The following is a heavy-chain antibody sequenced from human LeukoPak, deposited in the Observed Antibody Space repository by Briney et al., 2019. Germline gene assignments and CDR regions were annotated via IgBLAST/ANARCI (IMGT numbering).Heavy chain of an antibody. CDR1: GFTFDTYA. Sequence: GGSLRLSCAASGFTFDTYAMNWVRQAPGKGLEWVSSIVGGGSTYYADSVKGRFTISRDTSKNTLFLQMNSLTADDTALYYCARDSGGYYYDSSVRAFDIWGQGTMVTVSS. CDR3: ARDSGGYYYDSSVRAFDI. CDR2: IVGGGST. V-gene: IGHV3-23*01. J-gene: IGHJ3*02. D-gene: IGHD3-22*01.